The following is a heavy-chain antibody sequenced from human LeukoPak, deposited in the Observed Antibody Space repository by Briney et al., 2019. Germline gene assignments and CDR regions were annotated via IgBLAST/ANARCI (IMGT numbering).Heavy chain of an antibody. CDR1: GFTFSNYA. CDR3: AKDRYSSTWYSSDWFDP. D-gene: IGHD6-13*01. J-gene: IGHJ5*02. V-gene: IGHV3-23*01. Sequence: GGSLRLSCAVSGFTFSNYAMSWIRQAPGKGLEWVSAISGSGGSTYYADSVKGRFTISRDNSKNTLYLQMNSLRAEDTAVYYCAKDRYSSTWYSSDWFDPWGQGTLVTVSS. CDR2: ISGSGGST.